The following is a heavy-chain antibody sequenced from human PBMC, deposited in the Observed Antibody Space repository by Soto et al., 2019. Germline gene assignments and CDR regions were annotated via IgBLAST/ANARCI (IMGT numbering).Heavy chain of an antibody. V-gene: IGHV2-5*02. J-gene: IGHJ4*02. CDR2: IYWDDDK. CDR1: GFSLSSSGVG. CDR3: AHRDCGGGSCPFDY. Sequence: QITLKESGPTLVKPTQTLTLTCTFSGFSLSSSGVGVGWIRQPPGKALEWLALIYWDDDKRYSPSPKTRLTVTKDTSKHQVVFTMTDMDPVDTATYFCAHRDCGGGSCPFDYWGQGTLVSGSS. D-gene: IGHD2-15*01.